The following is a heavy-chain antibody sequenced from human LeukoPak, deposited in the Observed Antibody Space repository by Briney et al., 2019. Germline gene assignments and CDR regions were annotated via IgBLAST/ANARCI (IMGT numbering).Heavy chain of an antibody. CDR3: AKLGELLSYFGH. CDR2: ISGGGGTT. Sequence: PGGSVRLSCVASGFTFSSYAMSWARQAPGKGLEWVSSISGGGGTTYYADSVKGRFTISRDNSKNTLYLQMNSLRAEDTAVYYCAKLGELLSYFGHWGQGTLVTVSS. V-gene: IGHV3-23*01. J-gene: IGHJ5*02. CDR1: GFTFSSYA. D-gene: IGHD3-10*01.